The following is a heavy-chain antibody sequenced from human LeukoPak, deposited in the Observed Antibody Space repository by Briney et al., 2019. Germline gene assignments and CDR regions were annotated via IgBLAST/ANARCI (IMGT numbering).Heavy chain of an antibody. D-gene: IGHD1-26*01. V-gene: IGHV1-24*01. CDR1: GFTLSEIS. CDR3: ARDETLGATLY. CDR2: FDPEDGET. Sequence: ASVKVSCKISGFTLSEISIHWVRQAPGKGLEWMGGFDPEDGETIYAQNFQDRVTMTRDMSTSTVYMELSSLRSEDTAVYYCARDETLGATLYWGQGTLVTVSS. J-gene: IGHJ4*02.